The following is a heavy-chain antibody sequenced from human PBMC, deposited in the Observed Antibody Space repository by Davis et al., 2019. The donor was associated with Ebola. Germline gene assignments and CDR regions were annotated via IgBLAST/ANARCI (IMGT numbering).Heavy chain of an antibody. V-gene: IGHV3-23*01. CDR2: LGTSADT. Sequence: ESLKIPCAASGFIFSSYVMSWVRQAPGKGLELVSTLGTSADTHYADSVKGRFILSRDNSKNTLYLQMNGLRVEDTAIYFCVKDTANIWFDIWCQGTMVTVSS. D-gene: IGHD2-21*02. CDR1: GFIFSSYV. J-gene: IGHJ3*02. CDR3: VKDTANIWFDI.